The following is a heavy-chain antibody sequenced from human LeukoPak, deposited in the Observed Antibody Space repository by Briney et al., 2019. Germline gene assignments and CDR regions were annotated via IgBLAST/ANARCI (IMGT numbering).Heavy chain of an antibody. J-gene: IGHJ4*02. Sequence: TGGSLRLSCTTTGFTSSIYSMHWVRQAPGKGLEWAAVMSYDGVDEYYADSVKGRFTIFRDNSKDTLYLQMNSLSADDTAIYYCARDPNWGSGYWGQGTLVTVSS. D-gene: IGHD7-27*01. CDR2: MSYDGVDE. CDR3: ARDPNWGSGY. CDR1: GFTSSIYS. V-gene: IGHV3-30*04.